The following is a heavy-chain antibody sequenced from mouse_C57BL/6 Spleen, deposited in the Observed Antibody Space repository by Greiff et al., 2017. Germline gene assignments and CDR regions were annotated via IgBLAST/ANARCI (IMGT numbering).Heavy chain of an antibody. D-gene: IGHD2-14*01. CDR3: ARGVHGDD. Sequence: EVKLMESGGGLVKPGGSLKLSCAASGFTFSDYGMPWVRQAPEKGLEWVAYLSSGSSTIYYADTVKGRFTISRDNDKNTLFLQMTSLRSEDTARYYCARGVHGDDWGQGTTRTVSS. V-gene: IGHV5-17*01. CDR1: GFTFSDYG. CDR2: LSSGSSTI. J-gene: IGHJ2*01.